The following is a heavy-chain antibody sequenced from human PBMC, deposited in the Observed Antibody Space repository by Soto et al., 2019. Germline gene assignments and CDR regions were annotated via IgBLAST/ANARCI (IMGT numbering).Heavy chain of an antibody. Sequence: QVHLVESGGGVVQPGRSLRLSCAASGLTFSNYAMHWVRQAPGKGLEWVALISYDGTNRCYPDSVKGRFTISRDNSKNTLYLQMNSLKADDTAVYYCARESSSTVTTGGGGSAKDYWGQGTLVTVSS. D-gene: IGHD4-17*01. CDR3: ARESSSTVTTGGGGSAKDY. CDR2: ISYDGTNR. CDR1: GLTFSNYA. J-gene: IGHJ4*02. V-gene: IGHV3-30-3*01.